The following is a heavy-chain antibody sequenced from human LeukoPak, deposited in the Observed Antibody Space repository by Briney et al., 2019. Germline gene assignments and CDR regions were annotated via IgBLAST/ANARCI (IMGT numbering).Heavy chain of an antibody. Sequence: GASVKVPCKASGYTFTGYYMHWVRQAPGQGLEWMGWINPNSGGTNYAQKFHGRVTITRDTSISTAYMELSRLRSDDTDVYYCARIPPDCSSTSCYPENWFDPWGQGTLVTVSS. CDR2: INPNSGGT. CDR3: ARIPPDCSSTSCYPENWFDP. V-gene: IGHV1-2*02. CDR1: GYTFTGYY. J-gene: IGHJ5*02. D-gene: IGHD2-2*01.